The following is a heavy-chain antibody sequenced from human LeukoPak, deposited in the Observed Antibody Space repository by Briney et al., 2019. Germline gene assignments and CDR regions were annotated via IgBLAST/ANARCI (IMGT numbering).Heavy chain of an antibody. V-gene: IGHV3-33*01. J-gene: IGHJ4*02. Sequence: GGSLRLSCAASGFTFSSYGMHWVRQAPGKGLEWVAVIWYDGSNKYYADSVKGRFTISRDNSKNTLYLQMNSLRAEDTAVYYCARASLYSGYDFDYWGQGTLVTVS. CDR3: ARASLYSGYDFDY. CDR2: IWYDGSNK. D-gene: IGHD5-12*01. CDR1: GFTFSSYG.